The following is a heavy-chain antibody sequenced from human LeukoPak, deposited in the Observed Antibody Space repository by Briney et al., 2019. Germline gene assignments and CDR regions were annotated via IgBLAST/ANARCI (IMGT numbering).Heavy chain of an antibody. CDR1: GFTFSSYW. CDR2: INSDGSST. CDR3: ARDPTPPIYGDYYYYGMDV. D-gene: IGHD4-17*01. V-gene: IGHV3-74*01. J-gene: IGHJ6*02. Sequence: PGGSLRLSCAASGFTFSSYWMHWVRQAPGKGLVWVSRINSDGSSTSYADSVKGRFTISRDNSKNTLYLQMNSLRAEDTAVYYCARDPTPPIYGDYYYYGMDVWGQGTTVTVSS.